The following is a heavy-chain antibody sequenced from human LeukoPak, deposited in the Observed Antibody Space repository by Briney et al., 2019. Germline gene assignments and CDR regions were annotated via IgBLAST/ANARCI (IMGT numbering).Heavy chain of an antibody. Sequence: GGSLRLSCAASGFTFSNYAMHWVRQAPGKGLEWVAFIRFDGSNEYYADSVKGRFTISRDNSKNSLYLQMNSLRTEGTALYYCAKGKNTGSYLSHVDYWGQGTLVTVSS. CDR1: GFTFSNYA. V-gene: IGHV3-30*02. D-gene: IGHD3-10*01. J-gene: IGHJ4*02. CDR2: IRFDGSNE. CDR3: AKGKNTGSYLSHVDY.